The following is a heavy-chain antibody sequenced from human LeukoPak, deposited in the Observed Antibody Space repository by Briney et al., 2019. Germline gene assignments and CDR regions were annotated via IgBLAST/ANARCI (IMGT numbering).Heavy chain of an antibody. CDR1: GFTFSSYW. V-gene: IGHV3-7*01. Sequence: GGSLRLSCAASGFTFSSYWMSWVRQAPGKGLEWVANIKQDGSEKYYVDSVKGRFTISRDNAKNSLYLQMNSLRAEDTAVYYCASGRQWLNTPFDYWGQGTLVTVSS. CDR3: ASGRQWLNTPFDY. CDR2: IKQDGSEK. D-gene: IGHD6-19*01. J-gene: IGHJ4*02.